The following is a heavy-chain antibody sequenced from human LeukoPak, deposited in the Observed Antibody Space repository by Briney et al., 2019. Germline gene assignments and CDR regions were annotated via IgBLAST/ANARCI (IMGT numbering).Heavy chain of an antibody. D-gene: IGHD6-13*01. CDR3: ASIPSIAAAGTSP. V-gene: IGHV4-34*01. CDR2: INHSGST. J-gene: IGHJ5*02. CDR1: GGSFXGYY. Sequence: SETLSLTCAVYGGSFXGYYWSWIRQPPGKGLEWIGEINHSGSTNYNPSLKSRVTISVDTSKNQFSLKLSSVTAADTAVYYCASIPSIAAAGTSPWGQGTLVTVSS.